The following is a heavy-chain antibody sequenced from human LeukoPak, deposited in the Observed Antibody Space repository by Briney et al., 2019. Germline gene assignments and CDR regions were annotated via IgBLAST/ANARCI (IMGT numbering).Heavy chain of an antibody. Sequence: SETLSLTCAVYGGSFSGYYWSWIRQPPGKGLEWIGEINHSGSTNYNPSLKSRVTISVDTSKNHFSLNLSSVTAADTAAYYCARGDDYGASDAYYYGMDVWGQGTTVTVSS. V-gene: IGHV4-34*01. CDR1: GGSFSGYY. CDR3: ARGDDYGASDAYYYGMDV. J-gene: IGHJ6*02. D-gene: IGHD4-17*01. CDR2: INHSGST.